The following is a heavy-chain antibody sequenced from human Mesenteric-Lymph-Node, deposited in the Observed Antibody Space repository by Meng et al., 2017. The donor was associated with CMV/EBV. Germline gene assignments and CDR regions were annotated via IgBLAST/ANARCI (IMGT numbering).Heavy chain of an antibody. CDR1: GFTFSSYG. V-gene: IGHV3-30*02. Sequence: GGSLRLSCAASGFTFSSYGMHWVRQAPGKGLEWVAFIRYDGSNKYYADSVKGRFTISRDNAKSSLYLQMDSLRVEDTAVYYCARGGKLQSDSSGHYAYWFDPWGQGTLVTVSS. CDR2: IRYDGSNK. CDR3: ARGGKLQSDSSGHYAYWFDP. J-gene: IGHJ5*02. D-gene: IGHD3-22*01.